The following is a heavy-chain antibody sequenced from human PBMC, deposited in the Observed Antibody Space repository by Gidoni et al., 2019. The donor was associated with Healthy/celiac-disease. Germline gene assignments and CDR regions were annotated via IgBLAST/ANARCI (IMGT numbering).Heavy chain of an antibody. J-gene: IGHJ2*01. V-gene: IGHV1-2*06. CDR3: ARGFTMVRGVKNDWYFDL. Sequence: QVQLVQSGAEVKKPGASVKVSCKASGYTFTGYYMHWVRQAPGQGLEWMGRINPNSGGTNYAQKFQGRVTMTRDTSISTAYMELSRLRSDDTAVYYCARGFTMVRGVKNDWYFDLWGRGTLVTVSS. CDR1: GYTFTGYY. D-gene: IGHD3-10*01. CDR2: INPNSGGT.